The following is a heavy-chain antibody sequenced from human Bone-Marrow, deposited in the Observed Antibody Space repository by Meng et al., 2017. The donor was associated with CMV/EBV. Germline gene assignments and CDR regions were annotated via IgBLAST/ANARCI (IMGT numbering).Heavy chain of an antibody. CDR2: INGDGSST. V-gene: IGHV3-74*01. Sequence: GESLKISCAASGFNFSSGWMHWARQAPGKGLVWVSLINGDGSSTTYADSVKGRFTISRDNAKNTLYLQMNSLRAEDTAVYYCAKGGVAARRQAEYFQHWGQGTLVTVSS. J-gene: IGHJ1*01. CDR3: AKGGVAARRQAEYFQH. CDR1: GFNFSSGW. D-gene: IGHD6-6*01.